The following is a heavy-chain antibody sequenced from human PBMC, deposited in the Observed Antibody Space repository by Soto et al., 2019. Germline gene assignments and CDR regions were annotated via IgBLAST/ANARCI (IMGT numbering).Heavy chain of an antibody. Sequence: PGGSLRLSCAASGFTFSDYYMSWVRQAPGKGLEWVSYISSSSYTNYADSVKGRFTISRDNAKNSLYLQMNSLRAEDTAVYCCARFGSGYDSDYWGQGTLVTVSS. CDR1: GFTFSDYY. V-gene: IGHV3-11*06. J-gene: IGHJ4*02. D-gene: IGHD5-12*01. CDR3: ARFGSGYDSDY. CDR2: ISSSSYT.